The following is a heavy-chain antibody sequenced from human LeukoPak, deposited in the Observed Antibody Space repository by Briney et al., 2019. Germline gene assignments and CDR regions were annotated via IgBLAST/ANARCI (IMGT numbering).Heavy chain of an antibody. CDR3: ARDLVVRARWSWFDP. CDR2: ISSSGSSI. V-gene: IGHV3-48*03. Sequence: GGSLRLSCAASGFSFSSYEMNWFRQAPGKGLEWVSYISSSGSSIYYTDSVKGRFTISRDNAKNSLYLQMDSLRAEDTAVYYCARDLVVRARWSWFDPRGQGTLVTVSS. J-gene: IGHJ5*02. CDR1: GFSFSSYE. D-gene: IGHD3-10*01.